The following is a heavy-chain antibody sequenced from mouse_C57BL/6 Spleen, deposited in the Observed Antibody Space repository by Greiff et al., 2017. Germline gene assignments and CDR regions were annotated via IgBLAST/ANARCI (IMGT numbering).Heavy chain of an antibody. J-gene: IGHJ1*03. Sequence: LVESGAELVRPGASVTLSCKASGYTFTDYEMHWVKQTPVHGLEWIGAIDPETGGTAYNQKFKGKAILTADKSSSTAYMELRSLTSEDSAAYYCTRKTTVVARYFDVWGTGTTVTVSS. CDR3: TRKTTVVARYFDV. CDR1: GYTFTDYE. D-gene: IGHD1-1*01. CDR2: IDPETGGT. V-gene: IGHV1-15*01.